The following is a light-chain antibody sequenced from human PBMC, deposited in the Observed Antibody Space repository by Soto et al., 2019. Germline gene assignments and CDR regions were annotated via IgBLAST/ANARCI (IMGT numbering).Light chain of an antibody. CDR2: GAS. CDR1: QRVSST. J-gene: IGKJ3*01. V-gene: IGKV3-20*01. Sequence: EIVLTQSPGTLSFSPGERATLSCRASQRVSSTLAWYQQKPGQAPRLLIYGASSRATGIPDRFSGSGSGTDFTLTISRLEPEDFAVYYCQQYGTAPFTFGPGTTVDIK. CDR3: QQYGTAPFT.